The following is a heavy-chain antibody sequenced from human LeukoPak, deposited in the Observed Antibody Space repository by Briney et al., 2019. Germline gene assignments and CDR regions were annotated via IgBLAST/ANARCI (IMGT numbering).Heavy chain of an antibody. CDR2: ISYDGSNK. CDR1: GFTFSSYG. D-gene: IGHD2-15*01. Sequence: GGSLRLSCAASGFTFSSYGMHWVRQAPGKGLEWVAVISYDGSNKYYADSVKGRFTISRDNSKNTLYLQMNSLRAEDTAVYYCAKALRGAREVVGYWGQGTLVTVSS. J-gene: IGHJ4*02. V-gene: IGHV3-30*18. CDR3: AKALRGAREVVGY.